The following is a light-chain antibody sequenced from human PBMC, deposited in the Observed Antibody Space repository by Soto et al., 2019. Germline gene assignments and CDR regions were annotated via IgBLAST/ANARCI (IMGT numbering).Light chain of an antibody. V-gene: IGLV1-40*01. CDR2: GNT. CDR3: QSYDSSRSAYV. Sequence: QSVLTQPPSLSGAPGQRVIIPCTGSNSNIGAGYDVHWYQQLPGTAPKLLIYGNTNRPSGVPDRFSGSKFGTSASLAITGLQAEDEADYYCQSYDSSRSAYVFGTGTKLTVL. J-gene: IGLJ1*01. CDR1: NSNIGAGYD.